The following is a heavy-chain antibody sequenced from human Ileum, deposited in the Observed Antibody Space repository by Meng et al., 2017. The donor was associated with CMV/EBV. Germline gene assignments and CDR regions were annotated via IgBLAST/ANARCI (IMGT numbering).Heavy chain of an antibody. Sequence: QVQRQRWGEGRLKPSETLALPCPAYGGSFSGYYWSWIRQPPGKGLEWIGEINHSGSTNYNPSLKSRVTISVDTSKNQFSLKLSSVTAADTAVYYCARGVAGGPFDYWGQGTLVTVSS. CDR1: GGSFSGYY. CDR3: ARGVAGGPFDY. J-gene: IGHJ4*02. V-gene: IGHV4-34*01. D-gene: IGHD2-15*01. CDR2: INHSGST.